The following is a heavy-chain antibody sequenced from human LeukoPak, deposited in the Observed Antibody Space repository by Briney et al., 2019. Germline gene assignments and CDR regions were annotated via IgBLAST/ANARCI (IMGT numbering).Heavy chain of an antibody. CDR3: AKPRSLNMVGGAVDY. J-gene: IGHJ4*02. Sequence: GGSLRLSCAASGFTFSSYGIHWVRQAPGKGLEWVAFIRYDGSNTYYADSVEGRFTFSRDNSMNTLYLQMNSLRAEDTAVYYCAKPRSLNMVGGAVDYWGQRTLVTVSS. CDR2: IRYDGSNT. CDR1: GFTFSSYG. D-gene: IGHD2-15*01. V-gene: IGHV3-30*02.